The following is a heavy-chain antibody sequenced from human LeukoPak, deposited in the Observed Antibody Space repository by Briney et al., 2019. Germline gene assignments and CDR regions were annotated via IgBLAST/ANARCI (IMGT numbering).Heavy chain of an antibody. J-gene: IGHJ6*02. CDR1: GYTFTSYA. Sequence: ASVKVSCKASGYTFTSYAMHWVRQAPGQRLEWMGWISAYNGNTNYAQKLQGRVTMTTDTSTSTAYMELRSLRSDDTAVYYCARVLWSGYYPLYYYYYGMDVWGQGTTVTVSS. V-gene: IGHV1-18*01. CDR2: ISAYNGNT. CDR3: ARVLWSGYYPLYYYYYGMDV. D-gene: IGHD3-3*01.